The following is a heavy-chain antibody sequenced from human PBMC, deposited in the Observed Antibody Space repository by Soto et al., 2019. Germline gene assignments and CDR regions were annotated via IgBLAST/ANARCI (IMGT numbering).Heavy chain of an antibody. CDR2: IKYDGSET. Sequence: EVQLEESGGGLVQPGGSLRLSCEASGFTFSSYWMNWVGQAPGKGLEWVASIKYDGSETFYVDSVKGRCTIFRDDTKKSLHLQMNSLRAEDTAVYYCARGAESSSMYGLNFDYWGQGALVTVSS. D-gene: IGHD2-2*01. CDR3: ARGAESSSMYGLNFDY. V-gene: IGHV3-7*05. CDR1: GFTFSSYW. J-gene: IGHJ4*02.